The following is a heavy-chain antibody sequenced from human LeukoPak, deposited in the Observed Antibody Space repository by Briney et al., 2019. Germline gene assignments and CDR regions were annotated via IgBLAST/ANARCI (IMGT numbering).Heavy chain of an antibody. D-gene: IGHD5/OR15-5a*01. CDR2: ISYDGSNK. CDR1: GFTFSSYA. V-gene: IGHV3-30*04. CDR3: ARNLRFDISYGMDV. Sequence: GGSLRLSCAASGFTFSSYAMHWVRQAPGKGLEWVAVISYDGSNKCYADSVKGRFTISRDNSKNTLYLQMNSLRAEDTAVYYCARNLRFDISYGMDVWGQGTTVTVSS. J-gene: IGHJ6*02.